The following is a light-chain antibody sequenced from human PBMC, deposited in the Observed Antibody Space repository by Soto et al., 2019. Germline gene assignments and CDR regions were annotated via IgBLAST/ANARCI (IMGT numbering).Light chain of an antibody. CDR1: SSDVGGYNY. J-gene: IGLJ1*01. CDR2: EVS. CDR3: SSYTSFSTYV. V-gene: IGLV2-14*01. Sequence: QYALTQPASVSGSPGQSITISCTGTSSDVGGYNYVSWYQQHPGKAPKLMIYEVSNRPSGVSNRFSGSKSDNTSSLTISGLQAEDEADYYCSSYTSFSTYVFGTGTKLTVL.